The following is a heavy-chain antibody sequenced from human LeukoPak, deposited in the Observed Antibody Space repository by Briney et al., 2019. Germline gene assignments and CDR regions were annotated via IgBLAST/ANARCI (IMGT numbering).Heavy chain of an antibody. CDR3: AKAPSSMGVAAAGTDYMDV. CDR2: IKKDGSEK. D-gene: IGHD6-13*01. V-gene: IGHV3-7*03. J-gene: IGHJ6*03. CDR1: GLGISTSW. Sequence: PGGSLRLSCVASGLGISTSWMSWVRQSPGKGLEWLASIKKDGSEKYYVDSVRGRFTISRDNGENSVFLEMNNLRVDDTAVYHCAKAPSSMGVAAAGTDYMDVWGKGTTVTVSS.